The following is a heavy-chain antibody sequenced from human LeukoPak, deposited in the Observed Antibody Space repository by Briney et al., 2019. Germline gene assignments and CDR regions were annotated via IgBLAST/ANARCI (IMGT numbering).Heavy chain of an antibody. J-gene: IGHJ5*02. CDR2: IRYDGSNK. CDR3: AKDPEATSWYTGGNWFDP. V-gene: IGHV3-30*02. CDR1: GFIFSSYG. Sequence: GGSLRLSCAASGFIFSSYGMHWVRQAPGKGLEWVAFIRYDGSNKYYADSVKGRFTISRDNSKNTLYLQMNSLRAEDTAVYYCAKDPEATSWYTGGNWFDPWGQGTLVTVSS. D-gene: IGHD6-13*01.